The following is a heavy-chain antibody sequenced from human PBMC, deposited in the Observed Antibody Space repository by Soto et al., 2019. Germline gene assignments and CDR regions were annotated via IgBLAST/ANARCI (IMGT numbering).Heavy chain of an antibody. D-gene: IGHD1-26*01. CDR3: ARPVAGGGSYFDYLAY. CDR2: IIPIFGTA. V-gene: IGHV1-69*01. Sequence: QVQLVQSGAEVKKPGSSVKVSCKASGGTFSSYAISWVRQAPGQGLEWMGGIIPIFGTANYAQKFQGRVTIPADESTTTAYMELRSLRSEETAVYYCARPVAGGGSYFDYLAYWGREPWSPSPQ. J-gene: IGHJ4*02. CDR1: GGTFSSYA.